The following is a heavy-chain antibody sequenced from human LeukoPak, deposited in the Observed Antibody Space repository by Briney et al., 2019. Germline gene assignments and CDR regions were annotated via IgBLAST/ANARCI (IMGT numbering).Heavy chain of an antibody. D-gene: IGHD6-13*01. Sequence: PGGSLRLSCVASGFTFSRHPMSWVRQAPGNGLELVSAINERGDITKYADSVMRRFTISRDSSKNTLYLQMNSLRAEDTAVYYCARCQIAAAGTGAFDVWGQGTMVSVSS. CDR3: ARCQIAAAGTGAFDV. CDR1: GFTFSRHP. CDR2: INERGDIT. J-gene: IGHJ3*01. V-gene: IGHV3-23*01.